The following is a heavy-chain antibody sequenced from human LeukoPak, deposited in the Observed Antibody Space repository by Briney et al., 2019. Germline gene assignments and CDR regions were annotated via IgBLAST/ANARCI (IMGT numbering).Heavy chain of an antibody. CDR1: GFTFSSYT. J-gene: IGHJ4*02. CDR2: ITTGGPNT. V-gene: IGHV3-23*01. Sequence: GGSLRLSCTASGFTFSSYTMSWVRQAPGKGLKWVSTITTGGPNTYYADSVKGRFTVSRDDSKNTLYLQMNSLRAEDTAVYYCAKDVGYYYDSSGPQDYWGQGTLVTVSS. CDR3: AKDVGYYYDSSGPQDY. D-gene: IGHD3-22*01.